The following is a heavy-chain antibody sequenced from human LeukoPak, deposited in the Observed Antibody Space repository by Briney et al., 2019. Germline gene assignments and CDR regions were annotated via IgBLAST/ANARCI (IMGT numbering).Heavy chain of an antibody. CDR1: GGSISSSSYS. Sequence: KTSETLSLTCTVSGGSISSSSYSWGWIRQPPGKGLEWIGSIYYSGSTYYNPSLKSRVTISVDTSKNQFSLKLSSVTAADTAVYYCARRVEMATIIFFDYWGQGTLVTVSS. D-gene: IGHD5-12*01. CDR3: ARRVEMATIIFFDY. J-gene: IGHJ4*02. V-gene: IGHV4-39*01. CDR2: IYYSGST.